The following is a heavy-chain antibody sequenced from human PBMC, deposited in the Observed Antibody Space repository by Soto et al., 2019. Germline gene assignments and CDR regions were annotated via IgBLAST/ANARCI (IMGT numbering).Heavy chain of an antibody. D-gene: IGHD3-10*01. J-gene: IGHJ6*02. V-gene: IGHV4-34*01. CDR1: GGSFSGYY. CDR2: INYSGST. Sequence: QVQLQQWGAGLLKPSETLSLTCAVYGGSFSGYYWSWIRQPPGKGLEWIGEINYSGSTKYNPSLTRRGTISVDMSKNQFSLKLSSVTAADTAVYYCAHRGGFLWFGETNYAMDVWGQGTTVTVSS. CDR3: AHRGGFLWFGETNYAMDV.